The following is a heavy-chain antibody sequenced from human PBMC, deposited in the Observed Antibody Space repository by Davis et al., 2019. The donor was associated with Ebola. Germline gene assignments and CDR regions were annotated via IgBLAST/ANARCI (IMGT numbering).Heavy chain of an antibody. D-gene: IGHD5-18*01. J-gene: IGHJ6*02. CDR1: GFTFSSYS. CDR2: ISSSSSTI. CDR3: ARDITGWYSYGYYYYGMDV. V-gene: IGHV3-48*04. Sequence: GESLKISCAASGFTFSSYSMNWVRQAPGKGLEWVSYISSSSSTIYYADSVKGRFTISRDNAKNSLYLQMNSLRAEDTAVYYCARDITGWYSYGYYYYGMDVWGQGTTVTVSS.